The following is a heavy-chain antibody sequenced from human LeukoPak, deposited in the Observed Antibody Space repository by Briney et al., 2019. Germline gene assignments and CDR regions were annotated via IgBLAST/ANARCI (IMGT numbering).Heavy chain of an antibody. CDR1: GFTFSSYW. J-gene: IGHJ4*02. D-gene: IGHD3-22*01. CDR3: VRDEWKYSYDSSGYFSDY. CDR2: INNDGSST. Sequence: PGGSLRLSCAASGFTFSSYWMHWVRQAPGKGLVWVSRINNDGSSTSHADSVKGRFTISRDNAKNTLYLQMNSLRAEDTAVYYCVRDEWKYSYDSSGYFSDYWGQGTLVTVSS. V-gene: IGHV3-74*01.